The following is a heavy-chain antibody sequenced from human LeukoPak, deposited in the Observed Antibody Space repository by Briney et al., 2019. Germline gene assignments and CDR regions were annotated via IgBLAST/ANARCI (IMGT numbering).Heavy chain of an antibody. Sequence: GGSLRLSCAAPGFTFSGYAMHWVRQAPGQGLEWMGRINPNSGGTNYAQKFQGRVTMTRDTSISTAYMELSRLRSDDTAVYYCARDTDGYSGYAGMDVWGQGTTVTVSS. D-gene: IGHD5-12*01. CDR2: INPNSGGT. CDR3: ARDTDGYSGYAGMDV. CDR1: GFTFSGYA. V-gene: IGHV1-2*06. J-gene: IGHJ6*02.